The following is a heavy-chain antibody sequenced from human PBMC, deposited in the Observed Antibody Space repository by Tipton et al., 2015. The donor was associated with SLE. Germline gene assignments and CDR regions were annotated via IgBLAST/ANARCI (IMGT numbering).Heavy chain of an antibody. CDR2: IYTSGST. J-gene: IGHJ1*01. V-gene: IGHV4-4*09. Sequence: TLSLTCTVSGGSISSYYWSWIRQPPGKGLEWIGYIYTSGSTNYNPSLKSRVTISVDTSKNQFSLKLSSVTAADTAVYYCARWRAANFQHWGQGTLVTVSS. D-gene: IGHD2-15*01. CDR3: ARWRAANFQH. CDR1: GGSISSYY.